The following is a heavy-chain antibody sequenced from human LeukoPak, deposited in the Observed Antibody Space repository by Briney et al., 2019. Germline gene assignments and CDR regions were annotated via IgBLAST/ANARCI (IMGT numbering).Heavy chain of an antibody. J-gene: IGHJ4*02. Sequence: GGSLRLSCAASGFTFSTYGMSWVRQAPGKGLEWVSAISGSGGSTYYADSVKGRFTISRDNSKNTLYLQMNSLRAEDTAVYYCTTDGVGVEGATYDNWGQGTLVSVSS. V-gene: IGHV3-23*01. CDR1: GFTFSTYG. D-gene: IGHD1-26*01. CDR2: ISGSGGST. CDR3: TTDGVGVEGATYDN.